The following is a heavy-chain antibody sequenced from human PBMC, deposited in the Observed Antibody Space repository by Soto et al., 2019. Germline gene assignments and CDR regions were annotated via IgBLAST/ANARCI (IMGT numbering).Heavy chain of an antibody. V-gene: IGHV4-59*01. J-gene: IGHJ1*01. CDR1: GASISSYY. Sequence: SETLSLTCTVSGASISSYYWGWIRQPPGKGLEWVGYIYYTGSTNTNPSLKSRITISVDRSKNQFSLKLTSVTAADRAVYYCARDRGGTFHLWAQGTLVTVSS. D-gene: IGHD1-26*01. CDR2: IYYTGST. CDR3: ARDRGGTFHL.